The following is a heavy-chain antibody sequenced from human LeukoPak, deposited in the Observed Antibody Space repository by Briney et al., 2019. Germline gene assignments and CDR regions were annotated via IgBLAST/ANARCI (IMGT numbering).Heavy chain of an antibody. D-gene: IGHD1-14*01. CDR3: ARPDRGYFQH. J-gene: IGHJ1*01. V-gene: IGHV5-51*01. CDR1: GSRFTSYW. CDR2: IYPGDSDT. Sequence: GGSLQISCQGSGSRFTSYWIGWVRQVPGKGLEWMGIIYPGDSDTRYSPSFQGQVTISADKSISTAYLQWSSLKASDTAMYYCARPDRGYFQHWGQGTLVTVSS.